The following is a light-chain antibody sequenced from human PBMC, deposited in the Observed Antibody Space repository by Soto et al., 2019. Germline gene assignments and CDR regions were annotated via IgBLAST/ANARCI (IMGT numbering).Light chain of an antibody. CDR2: EVN. CDR1: SSDVGSYNL. V-gene: IGLV2-23*02. J-gene: IGLJ2*01. Sequence: QTVVTQPASVSGSPGQSITISCTGTSSDVGSYNLVSWYQQHPGKAPKLIISEVNKRPSGVSSRFSGSKSGYTASLTISGLQAEDEADYYCCSYAGSSTFVVFGGGTKLTVL. CDR3: CSYAGSSTFVV.